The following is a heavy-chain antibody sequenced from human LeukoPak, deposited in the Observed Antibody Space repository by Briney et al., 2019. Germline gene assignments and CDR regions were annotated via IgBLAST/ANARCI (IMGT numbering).Heavy chain of an antibody. CDR3: ARRFFGSSSFFDY. V-gene: IGHV4-39*07. D-gene: IGHD6-13*01. J-gene: IGHJ4*02. CDR2: IYYSGST. Sequence: SETLSLTCTVSGGSISSYYWGWIRQPPGKGLEWIGSIYYSGSTYYNPFLKSRVTISVDTSKNQFSLKLSSVTAADTAVYYCARRFFGSSSFFDYWGQGTLVTVSS. CDR1: GGSISSYY.